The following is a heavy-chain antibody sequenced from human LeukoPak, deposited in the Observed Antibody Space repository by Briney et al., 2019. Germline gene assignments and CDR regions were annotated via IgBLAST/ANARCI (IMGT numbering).Heavy chain of an antibody. D-gene: IGHD3-9*01. J-gene: IGHJ4*02. CDR2: IIPIFGTA. V-gene: IGHV1-69*13. CDR1: GGTFSSYA. CDR3: ASSGGFDWLSALYYFDS. Sequence: SVKVSCKASGGTFSSYAISWVRQAPGQGLEWMGGIIPIFGTANYAQKFHVRVTITADEYTSNAYMELSILRSADTAVYYCASSGGFDWLSALYYFDSWGQGTLVTVSS.